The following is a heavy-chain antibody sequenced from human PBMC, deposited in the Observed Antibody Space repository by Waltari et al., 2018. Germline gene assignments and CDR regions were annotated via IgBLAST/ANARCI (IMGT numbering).Heavy chain of an antibody. D-gene: IGHD3-10*01. CDR1: GFTFSSYG. V-gene: IGHV3-30*02. Sequence: QVQLVESGGGVVQPGGSLRLSCAASGFTFSSYGMHWVRQAPGKGLEWVAFIRYDGSNKDYADSVKGRFTISRDNSKNTLYLQMNSLRAEDTAVYYCANDGSGSYYYFDYWGQGTLVTVSS. CDR3: ANDGSGSYYYFDY. CDR2: IRYDGSNK. J-gene: IGHJ4*02.